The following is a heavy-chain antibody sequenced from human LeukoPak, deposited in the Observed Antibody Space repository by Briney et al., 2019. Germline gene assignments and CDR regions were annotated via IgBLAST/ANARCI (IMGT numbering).Heavy chain of an antibody. J-gene: IGHJ1*01. V-gene: IGHV3-9*02. D-gene: IGHD4-23*01. CDR1: GVTSDDYA. CDR3: AKDRVPDYGGNSDARFFQH. Sequence: GRSLRLSCAASGVTSDDYAMHSVRQAPGQRLKGCSGVSWYSGSIDYADSVQGRFTISRDNTKNSLYLQMNSLRAEDTALYYCAKDRVPDYGGNSDARFFQHWGQGTLVTVSS. CDR2: VSWYSGSI.